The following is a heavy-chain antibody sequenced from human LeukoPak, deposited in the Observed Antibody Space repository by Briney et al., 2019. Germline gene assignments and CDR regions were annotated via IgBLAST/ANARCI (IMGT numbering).Heavy chain of an antibody. Sequence: GRTLRLSCEASGFTFSSYGMHWVRQAPGKGLEWVAVISYDGSNKYYADSVKGRFTISRDNSKNTLYLQMNSLRAEDTAVYYCAKDRGSIAAGGSDYWGQGTLVTVSS. V-gene: IGHV3-30*18. J-gene: IGHJ4*02. CDR1: GFTFSSYG. D-gene: IGHD6-13*01. CDR3: AKDRGSIAAGGSDY. CDR2: ISYDGSNK.